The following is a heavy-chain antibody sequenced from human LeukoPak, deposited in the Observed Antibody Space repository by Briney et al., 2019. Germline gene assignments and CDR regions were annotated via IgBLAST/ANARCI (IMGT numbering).Heavy chain of an antibody. Sequence: PGGSLRLSCAASGFTFSSYAMSWVRQAPGKGLEWVSAISGSGGSTYYADSVKGRFTISRDNSKNTLYLQMNSLRAEDTAVYYCAQPRTERYCSSTSCYVDPFDYWGQGTLVTVSS. D-gene: IGHD2-2*01. CDR3: AQPRTERYCSSTSCYVDPFDY. CDR1: GFTFSSYA. CDR2: ISGSGGST. V-gene: IGHV3-23*01. J-gene: IGHJ4*02.